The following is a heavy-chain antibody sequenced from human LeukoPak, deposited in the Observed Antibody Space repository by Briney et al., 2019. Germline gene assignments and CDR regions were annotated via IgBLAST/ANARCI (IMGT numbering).Heavy chain of an antibody. J-gene: IGHJ4*02. D-gene: IGHD2-2*01. CDR3: AREEVLGLAARGLDY. CDR2: ISPHSGDT. CDR1: GYTFTGNY. Sequence: ASVKVSCKASGYTFTGNYVHWVRQAPGQGLEWMGWISPHSGDTNYAQNFQGRVTMTRDTAITTVYMELSGLRSDDTSVYYCAREEVLGLAARGLDYWGQGTLVTVSS. V-gene: IGHV1-2*02.